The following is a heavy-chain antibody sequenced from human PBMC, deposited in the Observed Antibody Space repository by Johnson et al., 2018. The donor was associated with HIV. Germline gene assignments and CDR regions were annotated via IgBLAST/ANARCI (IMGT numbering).Heavy chain of an antibody. CDR3: ARVQYFDWFGAFDI. J-gene: IGHJ3*02. CDR1: GFTFSSYV. D-gene: IGHD3-9*01. V-gene: IGHV3-7*01. Sequence: VQLVESGGGVVQPGRSLRLSCAASGFTFSSYVMHWVRQAPGKGLEWVANIKQDGNEKHYVGSDRGRFSISRDNAKNSLYLQMNSLTAEDTAVYYCARVQYFDWFGAFDIWGQGTMVTVSS. CDR2: IKQDGNEK.